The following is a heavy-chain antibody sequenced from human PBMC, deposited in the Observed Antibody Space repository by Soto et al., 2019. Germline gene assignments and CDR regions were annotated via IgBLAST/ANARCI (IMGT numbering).Heavy chain of an antibody. D-gene: IGHD4-17*01. V-gene: IGHV3-23*01. Sequence: GSLRLSCAASGFTFSRDAVSWVRQAPGKGLEWVSLITDNGRSTYYADSVKGRFTISRDNTKNTLFLQMNSLRAEDTAVYYCAKDRATTTAFDYWGQGALVTVSS. J-gene: IGHJ4*02. CDR2: ITDNGRST. CDR3: AKDRATTTAFDY. CDR1: GFTFSRDA.